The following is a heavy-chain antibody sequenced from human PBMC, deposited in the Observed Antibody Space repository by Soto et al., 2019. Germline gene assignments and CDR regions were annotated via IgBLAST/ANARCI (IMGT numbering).Heavy chain of an antibody. CDR3: ARGRGYSYDPPAFAY. CDR2: ISGYNGNT. D-gene: IGHD5-18*01. J-gene: IGHJ4*02. Sequence: ASVKVSCKAPGYTFTSYGISWVRQAPGQGLEWMGWISGYNGNTNYAQSLQGRVTMTTDTSTSTAYMELRSLRSDDTAMYYCARGRGYSYDPPAFAYWGQGTLVTVSS. V-gene: IGHV1-18*01. CDR1: GYTFTSYG.